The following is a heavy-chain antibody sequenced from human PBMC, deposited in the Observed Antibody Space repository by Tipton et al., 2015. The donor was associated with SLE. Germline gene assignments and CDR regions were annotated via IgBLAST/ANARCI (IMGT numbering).Heavy chain of an antibody. CDR3: ARMRGGYNAHH. D-gene: IGHD5-24*01. V-gene: IGHV4-61*09. CDR2: FFSSGST. J-gene: IGHJ5*02. Sequence: TLSLTCIVSGASISSGNYYWSWIRQPAGKGLEWIGHFFSSGSTKFNPSLKSRVTISLDTSKNHFSLQLTSVTAADTAVYYCARMRGGYNAHHWGQGILVTVSS. CDR1: GASISSGNYY.